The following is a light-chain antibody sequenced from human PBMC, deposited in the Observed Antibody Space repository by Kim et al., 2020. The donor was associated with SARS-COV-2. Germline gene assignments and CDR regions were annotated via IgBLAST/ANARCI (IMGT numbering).Light chain of an antibody. CDR3: QSFDTSLDGYV. V-gene: IGLV1-40*01. CDR1: SAKIGAGYD. J-gene: IGLJ1*01. Sequence: RVTISCTGSSAKIGAGYDVHWFQQLPGTAPKLLIYGNTNRPSGVPDRFSGSKSGTSASLAITGLQAEDEADYYCQSFDTSLDGYVFGTGTKVTVL. CDR2: GNT.